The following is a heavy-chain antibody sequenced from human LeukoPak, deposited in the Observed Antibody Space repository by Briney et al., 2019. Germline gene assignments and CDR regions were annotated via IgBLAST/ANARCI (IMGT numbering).Heavy chain of an antibody. Sequence: GGSLRLSCAASGFTFDDYAMHWVRQAPGKGLEWVSGISWNSGSIGYADSVKGRFTISRDNSKNTLYLQMNSLRAEDTAVYYCAKEGYSSGWDPFDYWGQGTLVTVSS. D-gene: IGHD6-19*01. CDR2: ISWNSGSI. V-gene: IGHV3-9*01. J-gene: IGHJ4*02. CDR3: AKEGYSSGWDPFDY. CDR1: GFTFDDYA.